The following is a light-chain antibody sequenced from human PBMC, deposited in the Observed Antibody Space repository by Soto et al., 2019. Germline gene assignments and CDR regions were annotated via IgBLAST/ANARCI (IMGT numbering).Light chain of an antibody. CDR1: QSVSSSY. V-gene: IGKV3-20*01. J-gene: IGKJ2*02. Sequence: EIVLTQSPGTLSLSPGERATLSCRASQSVSSSYLAWYQQKPGQAPRLLIYDASSRATRIPDRFSGSGSGTDFTLTISRLEPEDFAVYYCQQYGSSPCTFGQGTQLEIK. CDR3: QQYGSSPCT. CDR2: DAS.